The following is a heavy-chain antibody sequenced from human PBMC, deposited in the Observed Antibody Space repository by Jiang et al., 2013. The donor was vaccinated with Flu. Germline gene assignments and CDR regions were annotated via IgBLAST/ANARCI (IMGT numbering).Heavy chain of an antibody. CDR1: GFSFSDYG. D-gene: IGHD1-26*01. CDR3: ARVGGHLAFDN. V-gene: IGHV3-30*03. Sequence: SGGGVVQPGRSLRLSCAASGFSFSDYGMHWVRQAPGKGLEWVAFISYEGSDKYYADSVKGRFTISRDNSKNTLYLQMNSLRAEDTAVYYCARVGGHLAFDNWGQGTLVTVSS. CDR2: ISYEGSDK. J-gene: IGHJ4*02.